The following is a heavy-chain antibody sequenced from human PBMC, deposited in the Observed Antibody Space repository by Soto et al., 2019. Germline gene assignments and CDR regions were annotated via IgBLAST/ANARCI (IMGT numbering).Heavy chain of an antibody. D-gene: IGHD3-3*01. CDR2: IYYSGST. CDR1: GGSISSYY. CDR3: ARKYYDFWSGYAIDAFDI. J-gene: IGHJ3*02. Sequence: QLQLQESGPGLVKPSETLSLTCTVSGGSISSYYWSWIRQPPGKGLEWIGYIYYSGSTNYNPSLKSRVTISVDTSKNQFSLKLSSVTAADTAVYYCARKYYDFWSGYAIDAFDIWGQGTMVTVSS. V-gene: IGHV4-59*01.